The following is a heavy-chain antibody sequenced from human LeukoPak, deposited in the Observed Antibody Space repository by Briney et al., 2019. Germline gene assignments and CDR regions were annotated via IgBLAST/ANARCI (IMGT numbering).Heavy chain of an antibody. J-gene: IGHJ5*02. CDR1: GGTFSSYA. V-gene: IGHV1-2*06. CDR3: ARDLILGYCSSTSCSNWFDP. CDR2: INPNSGGT. Sequence: GASVTVSCKASGGTFSSYAISWVRQAPGQGLEWMGRINPNSGGTNYAQKFQGRVTMTRDTSISTAYMELSRLRSDDTAVYYCARDLILGYCSSTSCSNWFDPWGQGTLVTVSS. D-gene: IGHD2-2*03.